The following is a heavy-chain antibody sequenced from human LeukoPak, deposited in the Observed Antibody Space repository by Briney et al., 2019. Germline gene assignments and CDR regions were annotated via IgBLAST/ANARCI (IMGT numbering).Heavy chain of an antibody. CDR3: ARVCSGDSCYGGPRDY. D-gene: IGHD2-15*01. CDR1: GGTFSSYA. V-gene: IGHV1-69*04. J-gene: IGHJ4*02. Sequence: ASVKVSCKASGGTFSSYAISWVRQAPGQGLEWMGRIIPILGIANYAQKFQGRVTITADKSTSTAYMELSSLRSEDTAVYYCARVCSGDSCYGGPRDYWGQGTLVTVSS. CDR2: IIPILGIA.